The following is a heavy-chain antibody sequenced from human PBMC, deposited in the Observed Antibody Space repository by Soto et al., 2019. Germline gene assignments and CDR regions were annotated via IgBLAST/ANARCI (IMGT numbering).Heavy chain of an antibody. J-gene: IGHJ3*02. D-gene: IGHD6-13*01. CDR1: GFTFSSYG. Sequence: GGSLRLSCAASGFTFSSYGMHWVRQAPGKGLEWVAVISYDGSNKYYADSVKGRFTISRDNSKNTLYLQMNSLRAEDTAVYYCARASQQLGLDDAFDIWGQGTMVTVSS. CDR3: ARASQQLGLDDAFDI. V-gene: IGHV3-30*03. CDR2: ISYDGSNK.